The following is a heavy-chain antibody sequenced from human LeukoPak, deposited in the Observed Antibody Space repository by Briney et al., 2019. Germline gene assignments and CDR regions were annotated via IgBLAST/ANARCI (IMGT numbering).Heavy chain of an antibody. D-gene: IGHD3-10*01. CDR1: GFNFGSYG. V-gene: IGHV3-30*03. J-gene: IGHJ6*04. Sequence: PGGSLRLSCAASGFNFGSYGMHWVRQAPGKGLEWVAVISYDGSHEYYADSVKGRFTISRDSSRNTLYLQMDSLRPEDTAMYYCARGDGSGSYYYGMDVWGKGTTVTVSS. CDR2: ISYDGSHE. CDR3: ARGDGSGSYYYGMDV.